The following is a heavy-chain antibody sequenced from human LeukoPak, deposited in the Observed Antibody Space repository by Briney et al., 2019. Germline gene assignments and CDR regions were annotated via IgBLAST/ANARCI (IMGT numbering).Heavy chain of an antibody. V-gene: IGHV3-23*01. Sequence: GGSLRLSCAASGFMFSHYAMTWVRQAPGKGLEWVSTINNAYSAYYSDSVEGRFTISRGNSRNTLYLQMSSLRAEDTAVYYCAKPIDSNRYYSFVNWGQGTQVTVSS. CDR2: INNAYSA. CDR1: GFMFSHYA. D-gene: IGHD3-22*01. CDR3: AKPIDSNRYYSFVN. J-gene: IGHJ4*02.